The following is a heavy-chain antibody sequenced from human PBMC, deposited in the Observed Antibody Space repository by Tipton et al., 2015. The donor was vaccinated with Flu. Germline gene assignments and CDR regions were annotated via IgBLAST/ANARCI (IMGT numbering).Heavy chain of an antibody. CDR2: VYYSGST. CDR3: ARRDYSNYVSEPKNWFDP. CDR1: GGSINSFY. J-gene: IGHJ5*02. Sequence: TLSLTCTVSGGSINSFYWSWIRQSPGKGLEWIGNVYYSGSTNYDPSFKSRVTILVDTSESQFSLKLSSVTATDTAVYYCARRDYSNYVSEPKNWFDPWGQGILVTVSS. V-gene: IGHV4-59*08. D-gene: IGHD4-11*01.